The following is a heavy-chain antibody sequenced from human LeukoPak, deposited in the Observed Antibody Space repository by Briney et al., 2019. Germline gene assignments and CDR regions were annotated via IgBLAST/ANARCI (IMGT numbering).Heavy chain of an antibody. J-gene: IGHJ4*02. V-gene: IGHV1-18*01. CDR2: ISAYNGST. CDR1: GYTFTSYG. D-gene: IGHD3-22*01. CDR3: ASSPYYYDSSGYYY. Sequence: ASVKVSCKASGYTFTSYGISWVRQAPGQGLEWMGWISAYNGSTNYAQKLQGRVTMTTDTSTSTAYMELRSLRSDDTAVYYCASSPYYYDSSGYYYWGQGTLVTVSS.